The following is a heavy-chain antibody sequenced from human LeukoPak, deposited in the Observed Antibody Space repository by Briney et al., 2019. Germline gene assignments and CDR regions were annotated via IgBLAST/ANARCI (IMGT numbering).Heavy chain of an antibody. J-gene: IGHJ6*02. CDR1: EGTFTSYA. CDR2: IIPMIGIT. D-gene: IGHD2-21*01. CDR3: ARRINYSDNNGPLYGLDV. V-gene: IGHV1-69*04. Sequence: ASVKVSCKASEGTFTSYAIEWVRQAPGQGLEWMGRIIPMIGITDHAQKFQGRVTIDADKFTSTAYMELRSLRSEDTAVYYCARRINYSDNNGPLYGLDVWGQGTTVTVSS.